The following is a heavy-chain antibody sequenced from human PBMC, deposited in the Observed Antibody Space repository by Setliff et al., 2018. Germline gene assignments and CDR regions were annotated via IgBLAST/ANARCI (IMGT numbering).Heavy chain of an antibody. Sequence: ASVKVSCKVSGHTLTELSMYWVRQAPGKGLEWMGSFNPEDDEIIYAQKFLGRVTMTEDTSTDTAYMELSSLRSEDTAVYYCATKDYDTSGYYRPFGFWGQGTLVTVSS. CDR1: GHTLTELS. V-gene: IGHV1-24*01. CDR3: ATKDYDTSGYYRPFGF. CDR2: FNPEDDEI. J-gene: IGHJ4*01. D-gene: IGHD3-22*01.